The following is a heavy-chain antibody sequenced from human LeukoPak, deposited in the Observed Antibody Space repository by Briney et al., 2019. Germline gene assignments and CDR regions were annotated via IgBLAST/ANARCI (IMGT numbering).Heavy chain of an antibody. CDR3: ARVSRGYGYGLDY. CDR1: GGTFSSYA. V-gene: IGHV1-69*13. J-gene: IGHJ4*02. D-gene: IGHD5-18*01. Sequence: SVTVSCKASGGTFSSYAISWVRQAPGQGLEWMGGIIPIFGTANYAQKFLGRVTITADESTSTAYMELSSLRSEDTAVYYCARVSRGYGYGLDYWGQGTLVTVSS. CDR2: IIPIFGTA.